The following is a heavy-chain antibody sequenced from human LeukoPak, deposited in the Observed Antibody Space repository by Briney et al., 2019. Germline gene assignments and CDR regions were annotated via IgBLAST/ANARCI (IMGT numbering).Heavy chain of an antibody. CDR1: GFTFSSYA. D-gene: IGHD3-22*01. J-gene: IGHJ4*02. Sequence: PGGSLRLSCAASGFTFSSYAMHWVRQAPGKGLEWVAVISYDGSNKYYADSVKGRFTISRDNSKNTLYLQMNSLRAEDTAVYYYARDQLPITMIPRRFDYWGQGTLVTVSS. CDR3: ARDQLPITMIPRRFDY. V-gene: IGHV3-30-3*01. CDR2: ISYDGSNK.